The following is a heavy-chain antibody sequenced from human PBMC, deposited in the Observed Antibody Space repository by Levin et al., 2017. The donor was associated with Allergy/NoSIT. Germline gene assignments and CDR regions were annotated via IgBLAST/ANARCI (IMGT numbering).Heavy chain of an antibody. CDR1: GFTFNSFA. CDR2: LSGSGGSI. Sequence: SCSASGFTFNSFAMTWVRQSPGKGLEWVSGLSGSGGSIYYADSVQGRFTISRDNSKNTLYLEMNSLRAEDTAVYWCAQGGTSVRGFIINWGQGTLVTVSS. D-gene: IGHD3-10*01. CDR3: AQGGTSVRGFIIN. V-gene: IGHV3-23*01. J-gene: IGHJ4*02.